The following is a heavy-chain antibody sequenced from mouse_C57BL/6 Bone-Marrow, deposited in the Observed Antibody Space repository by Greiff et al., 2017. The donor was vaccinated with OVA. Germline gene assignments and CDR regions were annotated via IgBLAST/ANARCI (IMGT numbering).Heavy chain of an antibody. CDR3: ARGTHYYGSSYGYFDY. D-gene: IGHD1-1*01. CDR2: INPNNGGT. J-gene: IGHJ2*01. CDR1: GYTFTDYN. V-gene: IGHV1-22*01. Sequence: VQLQQSGPELVKPGASVKMSCKASGYTFTDYNMHWVKQSHGKSLEWIGYINPNNGGTSYNQKFKGKATLTVNKSSSTAYMELSSLTSEDSAVYYCARGTHYYGSSYGYFDYWGQGTTLTVSS.